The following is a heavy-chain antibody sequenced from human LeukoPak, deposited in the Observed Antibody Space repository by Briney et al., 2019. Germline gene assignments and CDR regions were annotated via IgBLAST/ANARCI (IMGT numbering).Heavy chain of an antibody. CDR1: GGPISSGGYS. D-gene: IGHD3-10*01. CDR3: AREGHRITMVRGANYFDY. CDR2: FYHGGTT. J-gene: IGHJ4*02. Sequence: PSQTLSLTCAVSGGPISSGGYSWSWIRQPPGKGLEWIAYFYHGGTTFYNPSLKSRVTMPVDRSRNQFSLKLSSVTAADTAVYYCAREGHRITMVRGANYFDYWGQGTLVTVSS. V-gene: IGHV4-30-2*01.